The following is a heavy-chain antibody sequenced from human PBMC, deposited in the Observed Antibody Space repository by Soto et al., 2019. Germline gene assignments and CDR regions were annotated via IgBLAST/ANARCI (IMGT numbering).Heavy chain of an antibody. Sequence: ASVPVSSAASGSTFTSYDINLVRQAPGQGLEWMGIINPSGGSTSYAQKFQGRVTMTRDTSTSTVYMELSSLRSEDTAVYYCARDLKPHYDFWSGYYPDYYYYGMDVWGQGTTVTVSS. D-gene: IGHD3-3*01. CDR1: GSTFTSYD. CDR2: INPSGGST. CDR3: ARDLKPHYDFWSGYYPDYYYYGMDV. J-gene: IGHJ6*02. V-gene: IGHV1-46*01.